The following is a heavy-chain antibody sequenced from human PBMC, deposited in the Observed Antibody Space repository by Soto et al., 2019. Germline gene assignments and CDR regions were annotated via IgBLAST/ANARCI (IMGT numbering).Heavy chain of an antibody. CDR3: ARGRGIAAAGTSLTPYYYYYMDV. V-gene: IGHV3-33*01. D-gene: IGHD6-13*01. Sequence: GGSLRLSCAASGFTFSSYGMHWVRQAPGKGLEWVAVIWYDGSNKYYADSVKGRFTISRDNSKNTLYLQMNSLRAEDTAVYYCARGRGIAAAGTSLTPYYYYYMDVWGKGTTVTVSS. CDR1: GFTFSSYG. CDR2: IWYDGSNK. J-gene: IGHJ6*03.